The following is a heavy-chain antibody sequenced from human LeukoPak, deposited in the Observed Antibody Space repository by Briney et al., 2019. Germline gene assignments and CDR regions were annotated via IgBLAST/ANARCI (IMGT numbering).Heavy chain of an antibody. J-gene: IGHJ4*02. D-gene: IGHD1-26*01. CDR2: MNPNSGNT. CDR1: GYSFTNYD. Sequence: ASVKVSCKASGYSFTNYDINWVRQATGQGLEWMGWMNPNSGNTGYAQKFQGRVTITRNTSISTAYMELSSLRSEDTAVYYCARGRHRSGSYYGYWGQGTLVTVSS. CDR3: ARGRHRSGSYYGY. V-gene: IGHV1-8*03.